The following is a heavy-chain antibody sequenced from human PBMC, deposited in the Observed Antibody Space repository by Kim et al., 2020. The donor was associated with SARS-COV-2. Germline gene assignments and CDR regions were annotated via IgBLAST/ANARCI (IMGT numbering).Heavy chain of an antibody. J-gene: IGHJ4*02. D-gene: IGHD2-2*01. CDR1: GGSISSGGYY. Sequence: SETLSLTCTVSGGSISSGGYYWSWIRQHPGKGLEWIGYIYYSGSTYYNPSLKSRVTISVDTSKNQFSLKLSSVTAADTAVYYCARDPLMPGGYWGQGTLVTVSS. V-gene: IGHV4-31*03. CDR3: ARDPLMPGGY. CDR2: IYYSGST.